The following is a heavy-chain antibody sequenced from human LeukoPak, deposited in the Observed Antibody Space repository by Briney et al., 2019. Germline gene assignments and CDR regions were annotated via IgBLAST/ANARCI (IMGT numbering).Heavy chain of an antibody. J-gene: IGHJ6*02. V-gene: IGHV3-21*06. D-gene: IGHD2-2*01. CDR3: ARILVVPAANYYYSYGMDV. CDR2: ISSSATYI. CDR1: GFTFSDYN. Sequence: GGSLRLSCAASGFTFSDYNMKWVRQAPGKGLEWVSSISSSATYIYYADSVKGRFTISRDNAKTSLSLQMNSLRAEDTAVYYCARILVVPAANYYYSYGMDVWGQGTTVTVSS.